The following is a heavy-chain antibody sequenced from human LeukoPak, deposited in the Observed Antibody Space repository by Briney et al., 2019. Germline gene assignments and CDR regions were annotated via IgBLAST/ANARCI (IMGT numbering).Heavy chain of an antibody. J-gene: IGHJ4*02. Sequence: SETLSLTCTVSGYSISSGYYWGWIRQPPGKGLEWIGSMYHRGTTYYNPSLKSRVTTSVDTSKNQSSLKLSSVTAADTAVYYCARELGYSSGWYLDYWGQGTLVTVSS. CDR3: ARELGYSSGWYLDY. CDR2: MYHRGTT. V-gene: IGHV4-38-2*02. CDR1: GYSISSGYY. D-gene: IGHD6-19*01.